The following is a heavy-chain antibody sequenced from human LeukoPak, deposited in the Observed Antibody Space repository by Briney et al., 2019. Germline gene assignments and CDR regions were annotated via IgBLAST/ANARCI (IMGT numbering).Heavy chain of an antibody. J-gene: IGHJ4*02. V-gene: IGHV3-15*01. CDR2: IKSKNAGETT. Sequence: GGSLRLSCAASGFSISNDWMSWVRQAPGKGLEWVARIKSKNAGETTDYAAPVKGRFTISRDDSHNTLYLQMNSLTTEDTAVYYCTLIQGWGAGSYYRDFWGQGTLVTVSS. CDR1: GFSISNDW. CDR3: TLIQGWGAGSYYRDF. D-gene: IGHD3-10*01.